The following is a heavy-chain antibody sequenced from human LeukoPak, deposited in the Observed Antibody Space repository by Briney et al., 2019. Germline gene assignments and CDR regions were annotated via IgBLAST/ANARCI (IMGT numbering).Heavy chain of an antibody. V-gene: IGHV3-74*01. D-gene: IGHD6-19*01. J-gene: IGHJ6*03. CDR2: ISGDGSST. Sequence: PGGSLRLSCAASGFTFNDDWMHWVRHAPGKGLVWLSRISGDGSSTNYADSVKGRFTVSRDNAKNTVYLQMTSLRADDTAAYYCARSVGYTSGSYYYYYIDVWGKGTTVTVSS. CDR1: GFTFNDDW. CDR3: ARSVGYTSGSYYYYYIDV.